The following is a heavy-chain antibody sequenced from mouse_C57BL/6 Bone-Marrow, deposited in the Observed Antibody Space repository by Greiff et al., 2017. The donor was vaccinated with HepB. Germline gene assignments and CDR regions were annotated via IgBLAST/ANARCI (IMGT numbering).Heavy chain of an antibody. V-gene: IGHV5-9-1*02. CDR2: ISSGGDYI. CDR1: GFTFSSYA. D-gene: IGHD1-1*01. Sequence: EVKVVESGEGLVKPGGSLKLSCAASGFTFSSYAMSWVRQTPEKRLEWVAYISSGGDYIYYADTVKGRFTISRDNARNTLYLQMSSLKSEDTAMYYCTREDYYGMRWYFDVWGTGTTVTVSS. CDR3: TREDYYGMRWYFDV. J-gene: IGHJ1*03.